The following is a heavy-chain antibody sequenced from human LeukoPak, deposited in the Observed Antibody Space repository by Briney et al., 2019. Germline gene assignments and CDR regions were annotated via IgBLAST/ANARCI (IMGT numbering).Heavy chain of an antibody. Sequence: GGSLRLSCAASGFTFSSYAMSWVRQPPGKGLEWVSAISGSGGSTYYADSVKGRFTISRDNAKNSLYLQMNSLRAEDTAVYYCAARGDYYDSSGYWVYWGQGTLVTVSS. CDR3: AARGDYYDSSGYWVY. J-gene: IGHJ4*02. CDR2: ISGSGGST. D-gene: IGHD3-22*01. CDR1: GFTFSSYA. V-gene: IGHV3-23*01.